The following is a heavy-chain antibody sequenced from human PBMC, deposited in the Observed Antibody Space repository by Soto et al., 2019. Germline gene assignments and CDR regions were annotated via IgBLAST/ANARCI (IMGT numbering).Heavy chain of an antibody. Sequence: QVQLVQSGAEVKKPGSSVKVSCKASGGPFSNDIITWVRQAPGQGLEWMGRIIPLLSTATYAQKFQGRLTITADRSTGTACMELNSLTSEDTAVYYCARDSPIGSTFSGYDAIDYWGQGTLLTVSS. CDR3: ARDSPIGSTFSGYDAIDY. CDR2: IIPLLSTA. J-gene: IGHJ4*02. CDR1: GGPFSNDI. D-gene: IGHD5-12*01. V-gene: IGHV1-69*08.